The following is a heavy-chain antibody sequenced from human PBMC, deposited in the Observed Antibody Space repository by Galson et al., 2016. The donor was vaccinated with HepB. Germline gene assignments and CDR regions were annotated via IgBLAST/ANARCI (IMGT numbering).Heavy chain of an antibody. Sequence: SLRLSCAASGFTFRSYGIHWVRQAPGKGLEWVAIISYDGSKKYYAESVKGRFTISRDNSKNTVYLKMNSLRADDTAMYYCAKTEDGMDVWGQGTTVTVSS. CDR3: AKTEDGMDV. CDR2: ISYDGSKK. J-gene: IGHJ6*02. CDR1: GFTFRSYG. V-gene: IGHV3-30*18.